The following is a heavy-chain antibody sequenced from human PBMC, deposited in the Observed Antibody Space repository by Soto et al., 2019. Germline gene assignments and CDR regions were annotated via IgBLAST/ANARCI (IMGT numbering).Heavy chain of an antibody. CDR2: ISSSSSYI. V-gene: IGHV3-21*01. D-gene: IGHD5-12*01. J-gene: IGHJ4*02. CDR3: ARVEMATRGIDY. CDR1: GFTFSSYS. Sequence: EVQLVESGGGLVKPGGSLRLSCAASGFTFSSYSMNWVRQAPGKGLEWVSSISSSSSYIYYADSVKGRFTISRDNAKNSLYLPMNSLRAEDTAVYYCARVEMATRGIDYWGQGTLVTVSS.